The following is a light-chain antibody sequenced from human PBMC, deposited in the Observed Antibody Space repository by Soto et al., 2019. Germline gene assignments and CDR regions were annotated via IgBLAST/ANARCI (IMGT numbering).Light chain of an antibody. J-gene: IGKJ1*01. CDR1: QSVRSN. CDR2: GAS. CDR3: QQYTNWPPWT. Sequence: EIVMTQSPATLSVSPGERATLSCRASQSVRSNLAWYQQKPGQAPRLLIYGASTRATGIPARFSGSGSGTEFTLTISSLHSEDFAVYYCQQYTNWPPWTFGQGTKVDIK. V-gene: IGKV3-15*01.